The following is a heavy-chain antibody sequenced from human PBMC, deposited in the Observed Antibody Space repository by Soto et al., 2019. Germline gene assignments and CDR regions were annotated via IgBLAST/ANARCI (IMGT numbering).Heavy chain of an antibody. D-gene: IGHD6-6*01. CDR1: GGSISSYY. J-gene: IGHJ6*03. V-gene: IGHV4-59*08. CDR2: IYYSGST. Sequence: PSETLSLTCTVSGGSISSYYWSWIRQPPGKGLEWIGYIYYSGSTNYNPSLKSRVTISVDTSKNQFSLKLSSVTAADTAVYYCASQVGIAARPWDYYYYMDVWGKGTKVTVSS. CDR3: ASQVGIAARPWDYYYYMDV.